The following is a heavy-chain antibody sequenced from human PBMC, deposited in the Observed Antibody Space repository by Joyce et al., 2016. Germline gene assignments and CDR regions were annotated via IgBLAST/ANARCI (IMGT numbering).Heavy chain of an antibody. CDR1: GYTFTSYG. J-gene: IGHJ4*02. CDR3: ARRSLDY. D-gene: IGHD1-26*01. CDR2: IRGDKGDT. Sequence: QVLLVQSGAEVKKPGASVKVSCNASGYTFTSYGISWVRQAPGQGLEWMGWIRGDKGDTLYARKFQGRVIMTTDTSTTTAYMELRSLRSDDTAVYYCARRSLDYWGQGTLVTVSS. V-gene: IGHV1-18*01.